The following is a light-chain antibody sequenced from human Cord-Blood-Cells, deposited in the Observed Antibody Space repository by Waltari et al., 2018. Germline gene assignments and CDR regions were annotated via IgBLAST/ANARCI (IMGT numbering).Light chain of an antibody. CDR1: SSDVGGYNY. Sequence: QSALTQPASVSGSPGQSITISCTGTSSDVGGYNYVSWYQQHPGKAPKLMIYDDSKRPSGVSNRFSGSKSGNTASLTISGLQAEDEADYYCSSYTSSSTFWVFGGGTKLTVL. V-gene: IGLV2-14*01. CDR2: DDS. J-gene: IGLJ3*02. CDR3: SSYTSSSTFWV.